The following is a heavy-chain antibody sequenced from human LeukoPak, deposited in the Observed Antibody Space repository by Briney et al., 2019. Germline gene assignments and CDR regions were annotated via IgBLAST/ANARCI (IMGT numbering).Heavy chain of an antibody. CDR1: GFTFSSYW. D-gene: IGHD5-12*01. V-gene: IGHV3-74*03. Sequence: GGSLRLSCAASGFTFSSYWMHWVRQAPGKGLVWVSRINSDGISITYADSVKGRFTISRDNAKNTLYLQMNSLRVEDTAVYYCAREGRVSGYDFDCWGQGTVVTVSS. CDR2: INSDGISI. CDR3: AREGRVSGYDFDC. J-gene: IGHJ4*02.